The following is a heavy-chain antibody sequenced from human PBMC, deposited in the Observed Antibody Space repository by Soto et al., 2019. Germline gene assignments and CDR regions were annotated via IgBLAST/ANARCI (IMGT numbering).Heavy chain of an antibody. CDR2: IYYSGST. V-gene: IGHV4-39*01. CDR3: ARQWEWFDP. J-gene: IGHJ5*02. D-gene: IGHD1-26*01. Sequence: SETLSVTCTASGGSISSSSYYWGWIRQPPGKGLEWIGSIYYSGSTYYNPSLKSRVTISVDTSKNQFSLKLSSVTAADTAVYYCARQWEWFDPWGQGTLVTVSS. CDR1: GGSISSSSYY.